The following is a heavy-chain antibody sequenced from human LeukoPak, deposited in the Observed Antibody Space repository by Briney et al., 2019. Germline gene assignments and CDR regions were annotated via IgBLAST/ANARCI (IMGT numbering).Heavy chain of an antibody. Sequence: GGSLRLSCAASGFTFSSYSMNWVRQAPGKGLEWVSYISSSSSTIYYADSVKGRFTISRDNAKNSLYLQMNSLRAEDTAVYYCASLTEHYDFWSGSYYYYMDVWGKGTTVTVSS. CDR3: ASLTEHYDFWSGSYYYYMDV. V-gene: IGHV3-48*01. J-gene: IGHJ6*03. D-gene: IGHD3-3*01. CDR2: ISSSSSTI. CDR1: GFTFSSYS.